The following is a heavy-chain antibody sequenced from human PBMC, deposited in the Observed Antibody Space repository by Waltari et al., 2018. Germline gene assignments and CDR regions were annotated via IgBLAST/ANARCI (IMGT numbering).Heavy chain of an antibody. V-gene: IGHV3-7*01. CDR1: GFTFSSSG. Sequence: EVQVVESGGGWVQPGGSLRLCCAAAGFTFSSSGMTWVRQAPGKGLEWVANIKTDGSETYYVDSVKGRFTISRDNTKNSLYLQMSSLRAEDTAVYYCAIGGVETSWYWRYWGQGTLVTVSS. CDR3: AIGGVETSWYWRY. D-gene: IGHD6-13*01. CDR2: IKTDGSET. J-gene: IGHJ4*02.